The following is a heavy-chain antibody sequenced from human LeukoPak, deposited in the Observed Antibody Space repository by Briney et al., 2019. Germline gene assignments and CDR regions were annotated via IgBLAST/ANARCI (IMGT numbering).Heavy chain of an antibody. Sequence: GGSLTLSCAASGFSFSNYGMSWFRQAPGKGLEWVSTINNRADETHYADSVRGRFTIFRDNSKSTLALHMSNLRVEDTAVYYCERDPSDYEWQRGWYRDFWGRGSQVSVCS. D-gene: IGHD6-19*01. CDR2: INNRADET. J-gene: IGHJ4*01. V-gene: IGHV3-23*01. CDR3: ERDPSDYEWQRGWYRDF. CDR1: GFSFSNYG.